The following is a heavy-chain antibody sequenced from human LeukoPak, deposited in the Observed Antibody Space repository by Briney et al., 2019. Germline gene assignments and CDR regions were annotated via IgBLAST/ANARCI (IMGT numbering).Heavy chain of an antibody. CDR1: GYPFNNYD. CDR3: ASGYSYGSDAFDI. Sequence: WASVKVSCKASGYPFNNYDINWVRQATGQGLEWMGWMNPHSGKTGYAQNFQGRVTMTRDTSISTAYMELSRLRSDDTAVYYCASGYSYGSDAFDIWGQGTMVTVSS. J-gene: IGHJ3*02. V-gene: IGHV1-8*01. D-gene: IGHD5-18*01. CDR2: MNPHSGKT.